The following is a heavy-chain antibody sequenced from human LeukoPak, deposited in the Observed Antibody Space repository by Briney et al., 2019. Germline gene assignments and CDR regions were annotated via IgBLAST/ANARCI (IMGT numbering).Heavy chain of an antibody. V-gene: IGHV3-48*03. Sequence: GGSLRLSCAASGFTFSNYEMNWIRQAPGKGLEWISYISNSGYTKYYADSVKGRFSISRDNANNSVYLQMNNLRAEDTAVYYCAAVIDYWGQGTLVTVSS. CDR2: ISNSGYTK. CDR3: AAVIDY. J-gene: IGHJ4*02. CDR1: GFTFSNYE.